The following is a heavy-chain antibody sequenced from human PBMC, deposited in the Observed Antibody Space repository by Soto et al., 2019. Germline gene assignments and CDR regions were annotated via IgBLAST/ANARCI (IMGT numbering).Heavy chain of an antibody. J-gene: IGHJ3*02. Sequence: ASVKVSCKASGYTFTSYDINWVRQATGQGLEWMGWMNPNSGNTGYAQKFQGRVTMTRNTSISTAYMELSSLRSEDTAVYYCAGSHVSVDAFDIWGQGTMVTVS. CDR1: GYTFTSYD. CDR3: AGSHVSVDAFDI. CDR2: MNPNSGNT. V-gene: IGHV1-8*01.